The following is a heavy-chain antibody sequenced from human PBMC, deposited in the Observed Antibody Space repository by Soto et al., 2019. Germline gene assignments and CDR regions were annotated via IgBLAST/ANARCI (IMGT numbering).Heavy chain of an antibody. CDR3: ARGLKNYYGVDV. J-gene: IGHJ6*02. Sequence: EVKVEESGGGLAQPGGSLRLSCAASGFTFSTYWMHWVRQVPGKGLVWVSRIKGDGSSLSYADSVKGRFTISRDNVENTVYLQMGSLRADDTAVYYCARGLKNYYGVDVWGQGTTVTVSS. CDR1: GFTFSTYW. CDR2: IKGDGSSL. V-gene: IGHV3-74*01.